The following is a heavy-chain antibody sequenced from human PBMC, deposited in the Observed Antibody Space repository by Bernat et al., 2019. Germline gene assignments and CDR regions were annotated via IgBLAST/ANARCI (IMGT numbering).Heavy chain of an antibody. J-gene: IGHJ4*02. Sequence: VQLVESGGGVVQPGRSLRLSCAASGFTFSSYAMSWVRQAPGKGLEWVSTISGGGGSTYYADSVKGRFTISRDNSKNTLYLQMNSLRAEDTAVYYCAKANIYDYVRGSYQYPLGDHWGQGTLVTVSS. V-gene: IGHV3-23*04. CDR3: AKANIYDYVRGSYQYPLGDH. CDR1: GFTFSSYA. D-gene: IGHD3-16*02. CDR2: ISGGGGST.